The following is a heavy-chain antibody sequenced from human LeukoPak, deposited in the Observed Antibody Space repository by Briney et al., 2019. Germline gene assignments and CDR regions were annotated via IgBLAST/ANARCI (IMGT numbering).Heavy chain of an antibody. J-gene: IGHJ4*02. CDR3: AKGSLGSWYYFDY. CDR1: GFTFGSSA. V-gene: IGHV3-23*01. CDR2: FSRSGPDT. D-gene: IGHD6-13*01. Sequence: GGSLRLSCAASGFTFGSSAMSWVRQAPGKGPEWVSTFSRSGPDTYYADSVKGRFTIFRDNSKNTLYLQMNSLRAEDTAVYYCAKGSLGSWYYFDYWGQGTLVTVSP.